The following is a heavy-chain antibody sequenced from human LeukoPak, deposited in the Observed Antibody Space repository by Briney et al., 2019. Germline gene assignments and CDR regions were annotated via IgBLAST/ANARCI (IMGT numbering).Heavy chain of an antibody. V-gene: IGHV1-2*02. CDR1: GYTFTNYY. CDR2: INPNSGGT. D-gene: IGHD1-26*01. Sequence: GASVKVSCKASGYTFTNYYIHWVRQAPGQGLEWMGWINPNSGGTNYAQKFQGRVTMTRDTSISTAYMELSRLRSDDTAVYYCARGNSGSYPFFDYWGQGTLVTVSS. CDR3: ARGNSGSYPFFDY. J-gene: IGHJ4*02.